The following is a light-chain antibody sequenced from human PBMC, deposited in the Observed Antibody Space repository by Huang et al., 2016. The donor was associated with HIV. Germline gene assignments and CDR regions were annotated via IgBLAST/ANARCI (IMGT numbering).Light chain of an antibody. V-gene: IGKV4-1*01. CDR2: WAS. J-gene: IGKJ5*01. Sequence: DIVMTQSPGSLTVSLGERASINCTSSQPLLSTANNKSYLAWYQQKPRQPPKALIYWASNRESGVPERFSGSGSGTDFTLTSSSLQAEDVALYYCQQYYSASITFGQGTRVEI. CDR1: QPLLSTANNKSY. CDR3: QQYYSASIT.